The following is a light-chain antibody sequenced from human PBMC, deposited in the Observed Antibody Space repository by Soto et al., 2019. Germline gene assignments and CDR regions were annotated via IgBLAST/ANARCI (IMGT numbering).Light chain of an antibody. V-gene: IGLV3-21*04. Sequence: SYELTQSPSVSVAPGKTARITCGGNNIGSKSVHWYQQKPDQAPVLVIYYDSDRPSGIPERFSGSNSGNTATLTISRVEAGDEADYYCQVWDSSSDHLYVFGTGTKVTVL. CDR2: YDS. CDR3: QVWDSSSDHLYV. J-gene: IGLJ1*01. CDR1: NIGSKS.